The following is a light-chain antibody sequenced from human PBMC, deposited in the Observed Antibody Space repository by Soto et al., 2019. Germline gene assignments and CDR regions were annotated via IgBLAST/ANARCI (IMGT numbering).Light chain of an antibody. CDR3: QQYIRWPLT. J-gene: IGKJ4*01. CDR1: QSVSSSF. CDR2: DAS. Sequence: EIVLTQSPGTLSLSPGERATLSCRASQSVSSSFLAWYQQKVGQAPRLLIYDASSRATGIPDRFSGSGSGTDFTLTISRLEPEDFAVYYCQQYIRWPLTFGGGTKVEIK. V-gene: IGKV3-20*01.